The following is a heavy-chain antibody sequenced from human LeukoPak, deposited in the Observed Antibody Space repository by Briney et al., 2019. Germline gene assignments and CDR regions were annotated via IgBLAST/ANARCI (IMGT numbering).Heavy chain of an antibody. V-gene: IGHV1-8*01. D-gene: IGHD6-13*01. CDR1: GYTFTSYD. CDR2: MNPNSGNT. Sequence: ASVKVSCKASGYTFTSYDINWVRQASRQRLECMGWMNPNSGNTGYAQKFQGRVTMTRNTSISTAYMELSSLRSEDTAVYYCARGIAAAGTSDPWGQGTLVTVSS. J-gene: IGHJ5*02. CDR3: ARGIAAAGTSDP.